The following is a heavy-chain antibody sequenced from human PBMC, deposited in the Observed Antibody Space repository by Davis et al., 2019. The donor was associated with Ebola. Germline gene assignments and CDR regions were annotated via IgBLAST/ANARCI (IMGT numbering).Heavy chain of an antibody. Sequence: MPSETLSLTCTVSDGSISSYYWSWIRQPPGKGLEWIGYIYYSGSTNYNPSLKSRVTISVDTSKTQFSLKLSSVTAADTAVYYCARYVNTAGWYFDLWGRGTLVTVSS. CDR2: IYYSGST. D-gene: IGHD6-19*01. CDR1: DGSISSYY. CDR3: ARYVNTAGWYFDL. V-gene: IGHV4-59*01. J-gene: IGHJ2*01.